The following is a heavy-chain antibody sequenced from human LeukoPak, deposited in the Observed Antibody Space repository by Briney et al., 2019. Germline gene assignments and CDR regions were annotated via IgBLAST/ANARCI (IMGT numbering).Heavy chain of an antibody. CDR1: GFTFSSYS. Sequence: PGGSLRLSCAASGFTFSSYSMNWVRQAPGKGLEWVSSISSSSSYIYYADSVKGRFTISRDNAKNSLYLQMNSLRAEDTAVHYCARDHVAVAGTDFDYWGQGTLVTVSS. CDR3: ARDHVAVAGTDFDY. D-gene: IGHD6-19*01. CDR2: ISSSSSYI. V-gene: IGHV3-21*01. J-gene: IGHJ4*02.